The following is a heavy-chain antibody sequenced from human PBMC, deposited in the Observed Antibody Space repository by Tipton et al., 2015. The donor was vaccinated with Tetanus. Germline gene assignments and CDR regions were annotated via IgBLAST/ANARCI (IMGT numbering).Heavy chain of an antibody. CDR1: GGSFSGYY. CDR3: ARETYYFESGGYFDFFLDY. J-gene: IGHJ4*02. V-gene: IGHV4-34*01. Sequence: TLSLTCAVYGGSFSGYYWSWIRQPPGKGLEWIGEINHSGSTNYNPSLKSRVTISTDTSMNQFSLKLTSATAADTAVYYCARETYYFESGGYFDFFLDYWGQGTLVTVSS. D-gene: IGHD3-22*01. CDR2: INHSGST.